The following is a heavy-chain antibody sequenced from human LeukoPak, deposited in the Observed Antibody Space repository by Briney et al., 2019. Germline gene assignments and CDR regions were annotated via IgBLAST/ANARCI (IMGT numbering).Heavy chain of an antibody. J-gene: IGHJ4*02. CDR2: IYHSGST. D-gene: IGHD3-22*01. CDR3: AILDPHYYDSSGYYPLGRDFDY. V-gene: IGHV4-4*02. Sequence: KPSETLSLTCAVSGGSISSSNWWSWVRQPPGKGLEWIGEIYHSGSTDYNPSLKSRVTISVDKSKNQFSLKLSSVTAADTAVYYCAILDPHYYDSSGYYPLGRDFDYWGQGTLVTVSS. CDR1: GGSISSSNW.